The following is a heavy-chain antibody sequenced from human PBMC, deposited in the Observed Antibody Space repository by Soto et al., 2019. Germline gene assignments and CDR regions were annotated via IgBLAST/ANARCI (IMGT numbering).Heavy chain of an antibody. Sequence: ASVKVSCKASGYTFTSYGISWVRQAPGQGLEWMGWISAYNGNTNYAQKHQGRVTMTTDTSTSTAYMELRSLRSDDTAVYYCARQGITCTNGVCYNWFDPWGQGTLVTVSS. CDR3: ARQGITCTNGVCYNWFDP. J-gene: IGHJ5*02. D-gene: IGHD2-8*01. V-gene: IGHV1-18*01. CDR1: GYTFTSYG. CDR2: ISAYNGNT.